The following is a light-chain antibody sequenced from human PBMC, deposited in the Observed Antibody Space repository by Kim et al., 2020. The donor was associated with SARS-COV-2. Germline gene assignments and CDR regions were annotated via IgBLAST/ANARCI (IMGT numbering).Light chain of an antibody. CDR3: QVWDSNYHVV. Sequence: VAPGQAARITWGENNIGTTSVHWYQQKSDQAPILVIYYDTERPSGIPERLSGSKSGNTATLTISRVEAGDEADYYCQVWDSNYHVVFGGGTQLTVL. CDR2: YDT. J-gene: IGLJ2*01. V-gene: IGLV3-21*04. CDR1: NIGTTS.